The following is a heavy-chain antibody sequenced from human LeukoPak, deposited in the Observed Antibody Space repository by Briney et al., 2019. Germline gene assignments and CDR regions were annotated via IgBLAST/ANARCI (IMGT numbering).Heavy chain of an antibody. D-gene: IGHD1-7*01. CDR3: AKDVAGTTDEVDY. J-gene: IGHJ4*02. Sequence: GGSLRLSCAASGFTFSGYGMSWVRQARGKGLEWVADISYDGSNKYYEDPGRGRITISSNNSTNTLYLQMNRLRAEATAVYYCAKDVAGTTDEVDYWGQGTLVTVSS. V-gene: IGHV3-30*18. CDR2: ISYDGSNK. CDR1: GFTFSGYG.